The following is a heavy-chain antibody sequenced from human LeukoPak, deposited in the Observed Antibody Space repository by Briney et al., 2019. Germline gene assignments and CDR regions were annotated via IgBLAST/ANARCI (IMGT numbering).Heavy chain of an antibody. Sequence: GESLKISCKGSGYTFTKYWIGWVRQMPGKGLEWMGSISPDDSDTRYSPSFQGQVTISADKSFSTAYLQWTSLKASDTAMYYCARTAHEYQVPWGFDPWGQGTLVTVSS. CDR2: ISPDDSDT. CDR1: GYTFTKYW. J-gene: IGHJ5*02. V-gene: IGHV5-51*01. CDR3: ARTAHEYQVPWGFDP. D-gene: IGHD6-6*01.